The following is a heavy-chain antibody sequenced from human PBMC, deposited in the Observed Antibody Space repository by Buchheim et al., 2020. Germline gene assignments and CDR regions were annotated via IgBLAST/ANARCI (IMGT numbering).Heavy chain of an antibody. Sequence: EVQLLESGGGLVQPGGSLRLSCAASGFTFSSYAMSWVRQAPGKGLEWVSAISGSGGSTYYADSVKGRFTISRASSKNTLYLQMNSLRAEDTAVYYCAKDSSYYDYVWGSSFAAPLDYWGQGTL. CDR2: ISGSGGST. CDR3: AKDSSYYDYVWGSSFAAPLDY. J-gene: IGHJ4*02. CDR1: GFTFSSYA. D-gene: IGHD3-16*01. V-gene: IGHV3-23*01.